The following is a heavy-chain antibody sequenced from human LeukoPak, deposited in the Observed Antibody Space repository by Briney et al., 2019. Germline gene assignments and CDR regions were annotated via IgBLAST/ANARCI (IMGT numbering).Heavy chain of an antibody. CDR1: GFTFSSYE. CDR3: ARERTTYYYDSSGYSGRNYYYYGMDV. V-gene: IGHV3-48*03. J-gene: IGHJ6*02. Sequence: GGSLRLSYAASGFTFSSYEMNWVRQAPGKGLEWVSYISSSGSTIYYADSVKGRFTISRDNAKNSLYLQMNSLRAEDTAVYYCARERTTYYYDSSGYSGRNYYYYGMDVWGQGTTVTVSS. CDR2: ISSSGSTI. D-gene: IGHD3-22*01.